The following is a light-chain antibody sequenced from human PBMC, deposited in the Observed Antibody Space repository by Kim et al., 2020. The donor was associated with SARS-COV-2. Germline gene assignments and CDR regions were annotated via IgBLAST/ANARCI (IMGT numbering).Light chain of an antibody. V-gene: IGKV3-20*01. CDR1: RSVSTGY. Sequence: SAGERATLSCRASRSVSTGYLAWYQQKPGQAPKLLIFDASKRATGIPDRYSGSGSGTDFTLTNNRLEPQDFAVYYCQQYGSPPRTFGQGTKVDIK. CDR2: DAS. CDR3: QQYGSPPRT. J-gene: IGKJ1*01.